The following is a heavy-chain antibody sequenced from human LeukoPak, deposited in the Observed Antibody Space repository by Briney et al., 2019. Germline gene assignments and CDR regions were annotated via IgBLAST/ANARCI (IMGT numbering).Heavy chain of an antibody. CDR3: ARLRLEKTWLSYWYFDL. D-gene: IGHD3-22*01. CDR1: GGSISSYY. Sequence: SETLSLTCTVSGGSISSYYWSWIRQPPGKGLEWIGYIYYSGSTNYNPSLKSRVTISVDTSKNQFSLKLSSVTAADTAVYYCARLRLEKTWLSYWYFDLWDRGTLVTVSS. J-gene: IGHJ2*01. V-gene: IGHV4-59*01. CDR2: IYYSGST.